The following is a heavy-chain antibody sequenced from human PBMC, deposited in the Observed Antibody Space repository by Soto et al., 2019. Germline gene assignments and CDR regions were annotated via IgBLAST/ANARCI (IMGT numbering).Heavy chain of an antibody. CDR1: GGSFSGYY. CDR3: ARGSNIVVVVAATNSKTNWFEP. CDR2: INHSGST. J-gene: IGHJ5*02. V-gene: IGHV4-34*01. D-gene: IGHD2-15*01. Sequence: PWETLSLTCAVYGGSFSGYYWSWIRHPPGKGLEWIGEINHSGSTNYNPSLKSRVTISVDTSKNQFSLKLSSVTAADTAVYYCARGSNIVVVVAATNSKTNWFEPWGQGTLVTVSS.